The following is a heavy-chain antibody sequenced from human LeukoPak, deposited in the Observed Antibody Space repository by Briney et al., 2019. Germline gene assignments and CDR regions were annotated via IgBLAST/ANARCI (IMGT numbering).Heavy chain of an antibody. CDR2: IRYDGSNK. Sequence: GGSLRLSCAASGFTFSSYGMHWVRQAPGKGLEWVAFIRYDGSNKYYADSVKGRFTISRDNSKNTLYLQMNSLRAEDTAVYYCAKGGNNWNYEAYWGQGTLVTVSS. CDR1: GFTFSSYG. D-gene: IGHD1-7*01. J-gene: IGHJ4*02. V-gene: IGHV3-30*02. CDR3: AKGGNNWNYEAY.